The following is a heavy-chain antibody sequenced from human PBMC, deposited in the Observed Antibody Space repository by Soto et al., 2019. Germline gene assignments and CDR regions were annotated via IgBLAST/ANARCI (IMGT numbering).Heavy chain of an antibody. D-gene: IGHD3-3*01. CDR1: DYG. CDR2: IRSKAYGGTT. V-gene: IGHV3-49*03. J-gene: IGHJ6*03. Sequence: DYGVRRILQKKEKEPEWVGFIRSKAYGGTTEYAASVKGRFTISRDDSKSIAYLQMNSLKTEDTAVYYCTRDLPEVLRFVEWLLVDYYFMDVWLNGSSVTVSS. CDR3: TRDLPEVLRFVEWLLVDYYFMDV.